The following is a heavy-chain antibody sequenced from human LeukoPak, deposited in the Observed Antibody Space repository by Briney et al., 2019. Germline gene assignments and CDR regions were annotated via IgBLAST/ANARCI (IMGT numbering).Heavy chain of an antibody. CDR2: IYSGGTT. J-gene: IGHJ4*02. V-gene: IGHV3-66*01. Sequence: GGSLRLSCAASGFTVSSNYMSWVRQAPGKGLEWVSLIYSGGTTYYADSVKGRFTISRDNSKNTLYLQMNSLRAEDTAVYYCARGHNCGGDYYEAIDYWGQGTLVTVSS. CDR3: ARGHNCGGDYYEAIDY. CDR1: GFTVSSNY. D-gene: IGHD2-21*02.